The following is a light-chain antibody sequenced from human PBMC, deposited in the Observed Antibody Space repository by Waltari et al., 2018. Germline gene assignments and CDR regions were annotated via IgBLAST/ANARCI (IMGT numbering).Light chain of an antibody. CDR2: DAS. CDR3: QQRSNWPLGLT. J-gene: IGKJ4*01. Sequence: DIVLTQPPATLSLSPGERATLSCRASQSVSSYLAWFQQEPGQAPRLLIYDASNRATGIPARFSGSGSGTDFTLTISSIEPEDFAVYYCQQRSNWPLGLTFGGGTKVAIK. CDR1: QSVSSY. V-gene: IGKV3-11*01.